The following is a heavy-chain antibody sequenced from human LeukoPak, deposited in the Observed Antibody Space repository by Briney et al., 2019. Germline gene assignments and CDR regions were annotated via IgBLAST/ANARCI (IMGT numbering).Heavy chain of an antibody. Sequence: ASVKVSCKASGYTFTSYGISWVRQAPGQGLEWMGWISAYNGNTNYAQKLQGRVTMTTDTSTSTAYMELRSLRSDDTAVYYCAREGYSSSWYELGDYWGQGTLVTVSS. CDR1: GYTFTSYG. CDR3: AREGYSSSWYELGDY. V-gene: IGHV1-18*01. CDR2: ISAYNGNT. D-gene: IGHD6-13*01. J-gene: IGHJ4*02.